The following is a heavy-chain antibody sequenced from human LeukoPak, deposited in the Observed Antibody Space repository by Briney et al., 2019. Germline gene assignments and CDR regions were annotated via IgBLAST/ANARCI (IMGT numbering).Heavy chain of an antibody. CDR3: ARGLYYYDSSGYSVYFDY. CDR1: GYTFTSYG. CDR2: ISAYNGNT. J-gene: IGHJ4*02. V-gene: IGHV1-18*01. Sequence: GASVKVSCKASGYTFTSYGISWVRQAPGQGLEWMGWISAYNGNTNYAQKLQGRVTMTTDTSTSTAYMELGSLRSDDTAVYYCARGLYYYDSSGYSVYFDYWGQGTLVTVSS. D-gene: IGHD3-22*01.